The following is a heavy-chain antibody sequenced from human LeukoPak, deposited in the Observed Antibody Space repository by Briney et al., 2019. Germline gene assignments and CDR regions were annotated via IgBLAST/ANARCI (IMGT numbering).Heavy chain of an antibody. J-gene: IGHJ5*02. V-gene: IGHV7-4-1*02. CDR2: MNTDIGNP. D-gene: IGHD3-10*01. CDR3: AREKFGEFKNWFDP. CDR1: GYRFTNNA. Sequence: ASVKVSCKASGYRFTNNAINWVRQAPGQGLEWMGWMNTDIGNPTYAQGFTGRFVFSLDTSVSTAYLQINNLQAEDTAVYYCAREKFGEFKNWFDPWGQGTLVTVSS.